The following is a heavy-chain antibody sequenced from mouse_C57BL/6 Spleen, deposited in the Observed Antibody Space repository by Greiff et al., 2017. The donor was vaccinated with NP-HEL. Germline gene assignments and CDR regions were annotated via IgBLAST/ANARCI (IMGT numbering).Heavy chain of an antibody. V-gene: IGHV5-2*01. CDR3: ARRGAYDYLAY. CDR2: INSDGGST. D-gene: IGHD2-4*01. Sequence: VKLVESGGGLVQPGESLKLSCESNEYEFPSHDMSWVRQTPEKRLELVAAINSDGGSTYYPDTMVRRFIISRDNSKTTLYLQMSSLRSADTALYYCARRGAYDYLAYWGQGTLVTVSA. J-gene: IGHJ3*01. CDR1: EYEFPSHD.